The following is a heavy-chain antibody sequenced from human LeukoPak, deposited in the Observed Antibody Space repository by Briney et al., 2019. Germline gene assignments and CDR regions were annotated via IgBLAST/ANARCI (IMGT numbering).Heavy chain of an antibody. V-gene: IGHV3-30*18. CDR2: ISYDGSNK. CDR1: GFTFSSYG. J-gene: IGHJ4*02. D-gene: IGHD5-18*01. CDR3: AKDRHVWGYSYGETFDF. Sequence: GGSLRLSCAASGFTFSSYGMHWVRRAPGKGLEWVAVISYDGSNKYYADSVKGRFTISRDNSKNTLYLQMNSLRAEDTAVYYCAKDRHVWGYSYGETFDFWGQGTLVTVSS.